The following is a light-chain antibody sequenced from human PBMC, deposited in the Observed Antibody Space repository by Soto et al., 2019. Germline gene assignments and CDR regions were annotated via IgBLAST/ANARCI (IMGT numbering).Light chain of an antibody. V-gene: IGKV3-20*01. CDR1: QSVSSYY. CDR3: QQCGSSPWT. Sequence: EIVLTQSPGTLSLSPGERATLSCRASQSVSSYYLGWYQQKPGQAPRLLIYAASSRANGIPDRFSGGGSGTDFTLTISRLEPEDFAVYYCQQCGSSPWTFGQGTKVEIK. J-gene: IGKJ1*01. CDR2: AAS.